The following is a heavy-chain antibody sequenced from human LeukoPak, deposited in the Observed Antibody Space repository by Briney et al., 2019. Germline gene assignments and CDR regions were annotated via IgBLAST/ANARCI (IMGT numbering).Heavy chain of an antibody. D-gene: IGHD2-21*02. CDR1: GGSLSYYY. CDR3: ARGGFYCGDDCYVDY. CDR2: IDRSGST. J-gene: IGHJ4*02. V-gene: IGHV4-34*01. Sequence: SETLSLTCAVYGGSLSYYYWSWIRQSPEKGLEWIGEIDRSGSTNYNPSLKRRVSISVDTSKNQFSLKLSSVTAADTAIYYCARGGFYCGDDCYVDYWGQGALVTVSS.